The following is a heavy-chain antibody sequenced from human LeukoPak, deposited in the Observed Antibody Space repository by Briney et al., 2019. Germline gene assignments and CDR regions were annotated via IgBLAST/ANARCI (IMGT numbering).Heavy chain of an antibody. V-gene: IGHV4-4*07. CDR2: IYASGAT. D-gene: IGHD1-1*01. CDR1: GGSISSNY. J-gene: IGHJ4*02. Sequence: RPSETLSLTCAVSGGSISSNYWNWVRQPAGKGLEWIGRIYASGATLYNPSLKSRVTMSVDASENHFSLKLTSVTAADTAIYYCARGPTHGGTFFENWGQGILVTVSS. CDR3: ARGPTHGGTFFEN.